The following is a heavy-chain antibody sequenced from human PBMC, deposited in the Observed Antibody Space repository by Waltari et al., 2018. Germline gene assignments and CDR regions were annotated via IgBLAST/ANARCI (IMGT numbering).Heavy chain of an antibody. D-gene: IGHD2-8*02. CDR2: IKSKTDGGTT. CDR3: TTPVVYARDYYMDV. CDR1: GFTFSNAW. J-gene: IGHJ6*03. Sequence: EVQLVESGGGLVKPGGSLRLSCAASGFTFSNAWMSGFRQATGKGLEWVGRIKSKTDGGTTDYAAPVKGRFTISRDDSKNTLYLQMNSLKTEDTAVYYCTTPVVYARDYYMDVWGKGTTVTVSS. V-gene: IGHV3-15*01.